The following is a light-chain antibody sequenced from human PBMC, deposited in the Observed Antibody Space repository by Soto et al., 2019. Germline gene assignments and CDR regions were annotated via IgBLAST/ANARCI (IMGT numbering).Light chain of an antibody. CDR2: WAS. J-gene: IGKJ3*01. V-gene: IGKV4-1*01. CDR3: QQYYSTPPVT. CDR1: QSVLYSSNNKNY. Sequence: DIVMTQSPDSLAVSLGERATINCKSSQSVLYSSNNKNYLAWYQQKPGQPPKLLIYWASTRESGVPDRFSGRGSGTDFTLTIISLQADDVSVYYCQQYYSTPPVTFGPGTKVDIK.